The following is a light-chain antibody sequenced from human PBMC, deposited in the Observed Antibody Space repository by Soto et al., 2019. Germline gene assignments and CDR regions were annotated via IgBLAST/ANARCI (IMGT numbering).Light chain of an antibody. Sequence: EIVMTQSPATLSVSPGERATLSCRASQSVGSNLAWYQQKPGQAPSLLVYGASTRATGIPARFSGSGSGTELTLTISSLQSEDFAIYYCQQYNIWPPVTFGQGTRLEIK. CDR1: QSVGSN. CDR3: QQYNIWPPVT. J-gene: IGKJ5*01. CDR2: GAS. V-gene: IGKV3D-15*01.